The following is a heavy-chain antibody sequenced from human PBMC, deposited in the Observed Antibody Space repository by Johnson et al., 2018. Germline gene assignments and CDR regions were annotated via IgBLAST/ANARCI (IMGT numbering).Heavy chain of an antibody. Sequence: QVQLVQSGGGVVQPGRSLRLSCAASGFTFSSYGMHWVRQAPGKGLEWVAVIWYDGSNKYYADSVKGRFTISRDNSKNTLYLQMNSLRAEDTAVYYCARERGGGSYWRDDAFDIWGQGTMVTVSS. CDR2: IWYDGSNK. J-gene: IGHJ3*02. D-gene: IGHD1-26*01. V-gene: IGHV3-33*01. CDR1: GFTFSSYG. CDR3: ARERGGGSYWRDDAFDI.